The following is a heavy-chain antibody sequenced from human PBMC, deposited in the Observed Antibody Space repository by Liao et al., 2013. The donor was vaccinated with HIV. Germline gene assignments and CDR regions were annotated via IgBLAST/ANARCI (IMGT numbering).Heavy chain of an antibody. D-gene: IGHD3-10*01. CDR1: GGSISSGSNY. Sequence: QVQLQESGPGLVKPSQTLSLTCTVSGGSISSGSNYWSWIRQPAGKGLEWIGRVYTSGGTNYNPSLKSRVTISVDTSKNQFSLRLSSVTAADTAVYYCANSGFGDLLPSFFDYWGQGTLVTVSS. J-gene: IGHJ4*02. CDR2: VYTSGGT. V-gene: IGHV4-61*02. CDR3: ANSGFGDLLPSFFDY.